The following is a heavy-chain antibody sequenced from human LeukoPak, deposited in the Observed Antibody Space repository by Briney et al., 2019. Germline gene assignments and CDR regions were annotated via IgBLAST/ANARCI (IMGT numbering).Heavy chain of an antibody. CDR1: GYSFTSYW. CDR2: IDPSDSYT. V-gene: IGHV5-10-1*01. CDR3: ARLYYYGSGSYAYYFDY. Sequence: GESLKISCKGSGYSFTSYWISWVRQMPGKGLEWMGGIDPSDSYTNYSPSFQGHVTISADKSISTACLQWSSLKASDTAMYYCARLYYYGSGSYAYYFDYWGQGTLVTVSS. J-gene: IGHJ4*02. D-gene: IGHD3-10*01.